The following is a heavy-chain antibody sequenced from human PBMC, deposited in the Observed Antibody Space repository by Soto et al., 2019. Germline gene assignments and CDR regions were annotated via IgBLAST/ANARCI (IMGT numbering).Heavy chain of an antibody. CDR1: GFTFTNFG. Sequence: QVQLVESGGGVVQPGTSLRLSCATSGFTFTNFGIHWVRQAPGKGLEWVAVTSYDGNNIYYGDSVKGRFIISRDNSKNTLYLQMDSLRLEDTAVYYCAKTQSSGWYGVDYWGQGALVTVSS. D-gene: IGHD6-13*01. V-gene: IGHV3-30*18. CDR3: AKTQSSGWYGVDY. J-gene: IGHJ4*02. CDR2: TSYDGNNI.